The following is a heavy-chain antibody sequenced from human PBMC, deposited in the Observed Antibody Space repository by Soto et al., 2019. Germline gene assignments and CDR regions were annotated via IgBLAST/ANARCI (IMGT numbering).Heavy chain of an antibody. CDR2: IIPIFGTA. Sequence: QVQLVQSGAEVTTPGSSVKVSCKASGGIFTRYDIRWVRQAPGQGLEWMGAIIPIFGTANYAQKFQGRVTITADATTSTSYMELSSVRSADTAMYYCAIDLVGNVSTFDYWGQGTLVTVSS. V-gene: IGHV1-69*01. D-gene: IGHD2-2*01. CDR1: GGIFTRYD. J-gene: IGHJ4*02. CDR3: AIDLVGNVSTFDY.